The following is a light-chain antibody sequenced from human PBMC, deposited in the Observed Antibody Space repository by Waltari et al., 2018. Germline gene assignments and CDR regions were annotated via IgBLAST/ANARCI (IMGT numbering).Light chain of an antibody. Sequence: EVVLTQSPATLSLSPGETATLSCRASQGISNYLAWYQHKPGQAPWLLIYDANNRATGIPARFGGSGSGTDFTLTISSLDPEDFAVYFCQQRSNWPMTFGGGTKVEIK. CDR3: QQRSNWPMT. J-gene: IGKJ4*01. V-gene: IGKV3-11*01. CDR2: DAN. CDR1: QGISNY.